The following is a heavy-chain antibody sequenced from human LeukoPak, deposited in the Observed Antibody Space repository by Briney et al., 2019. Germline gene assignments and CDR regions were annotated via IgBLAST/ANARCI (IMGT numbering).Heavy chain of an antibody. CDR2: MNPNSGRR. CDR3: ARGLRSDY. Sequence: GASVKVSCKASGDTFSNYDINWGRQAPGQGLEWMGWMNPNSGRRVNAQKFQGRVTITRNSSINTAYILLTSLRSADTAVYYCARGLRSDYWGQGTLVTVSS. J-gene: IGHJ4*02. V-gene: IGHV1-8*01. D-gene: IGHD3-16*02. CDR1: GDTFSNYD.